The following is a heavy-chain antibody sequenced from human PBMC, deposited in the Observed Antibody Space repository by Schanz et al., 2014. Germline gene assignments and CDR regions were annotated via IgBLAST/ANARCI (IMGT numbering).Heavy chain of an antibody. V-gene: IGHV3-74*02. CDR2: TSHDGSFT. J-gene: IGHJ2*01. D-gene: IGHD3-10*01. CDR3: ATVGSETYSIYWYFDL. Sequence: EVQLVESGGGLVKPGGSLRLSCAASGFSCSNAWMDWVRQAPGKGLVWVSRTSHDGSFTTFADSVKGRFTISRDNAKNALYLQMNSLRAEDTAVYYCATVGSETYSIYWYFDLWGRGPLVTVSS. CDR1: GFSCSNAW.